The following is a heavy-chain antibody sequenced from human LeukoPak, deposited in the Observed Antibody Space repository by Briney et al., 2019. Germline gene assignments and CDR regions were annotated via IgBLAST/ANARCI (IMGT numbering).Heavy chain of an antibody. V-gene: IGHV3-30*03. J-gene: IGHJ4*02. CDR3: VTGGGYLSFDN. Sequence: GGSLRLSCAASGFTFTSYRMFWVPPAPGKGREWGANISYDGSNKYYADTVKGPVTISRDNSKNTVCLQMNSLRDEDTAVYYCVTGGGYLSFDNWGQGTLVTVSS. D-gene: IGHD2-15*01. CDR2: ISYDGSNK. CDR1: GFTFTSYR.